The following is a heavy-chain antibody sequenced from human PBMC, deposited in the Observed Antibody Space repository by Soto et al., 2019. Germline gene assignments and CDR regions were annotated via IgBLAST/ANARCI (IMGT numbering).Heavy chain of an antibody. Sequence: QVQLVESGGGGVQPGRSLRLSCATSGFTFSSYAIHWVRQAPGNGLEWVAVISYDGSNKNYADSVKGRFTISRDNSKNTVDLQMNSLRAEDTSVYYCARDGVGVVPAAIRFDYWGQGTLVTVSS. CDR2: ISYDGSNK. CDR1: GFTFSSYA. J-gene: IGHJ4*02. V-gene: IGHV3-30-3*01. CDR3: ARDGVGVVPAAIRFDY. D-gene: IGHD2-2*01.